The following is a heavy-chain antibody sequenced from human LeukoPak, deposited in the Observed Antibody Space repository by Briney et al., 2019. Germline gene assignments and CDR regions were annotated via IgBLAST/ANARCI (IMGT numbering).Heavy chain of an antibody. D-gene: IGHD6-19*01. Sequence: ASVKVSCKASGYTFTSYYMHWVRQAPGQGLEWMGIINPSGGSTSYAQKFQGRVTMTRDTSTSTVYMELGSLRSEDTAVYYCARPYSRGPGTSFFQHWGQGTLVTVSS. J-gene: IGHJ1*01. V-gene: IGHV1-46*01. CDR2: INPSGGST. CDR3: ARPYSRGPGTSFFQH. CDR1: GYTFTSYY.